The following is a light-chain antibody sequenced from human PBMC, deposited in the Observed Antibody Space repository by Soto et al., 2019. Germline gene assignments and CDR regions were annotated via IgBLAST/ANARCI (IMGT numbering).Light chain of an antibody. Sequence: EVVLTQSPATLSLFPGERAILSCRAGKSVGSNLAWYQQKPGQAPRLLIYDASNRATGVPARFSGSGSGTDFTLTITSLEPEDFALYYCQQRGSWPLTFGGGTKVDIK. CDR3: QQRGSWPLT. J-gene: IGKJ4*01. CDR2: DAS. CDR1: KSVGSN. V-gene: IGKV3-11*01.